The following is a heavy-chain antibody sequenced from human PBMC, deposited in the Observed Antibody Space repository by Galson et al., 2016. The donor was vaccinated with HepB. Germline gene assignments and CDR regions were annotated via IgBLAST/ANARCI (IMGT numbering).Heavy chain of an antibody. V-gene: IGHV3-30*03. CDR1: GFTFSSYG. Sequence: SLRLSCAASGFTFSSYGMHWVRQAPGKGLDWVALITPEGSDTYYAGAVKGRFTISRDNSKNTLSLQMNSLRAEDTAIYYCARDGISSLDQWGQGILVTVSS. CDR3: ARDGISSLDQ. J-gene: IGHJ4*02. D-gene: IGHD2/OR15-2a*01. CDR2: ITPEGSDT.